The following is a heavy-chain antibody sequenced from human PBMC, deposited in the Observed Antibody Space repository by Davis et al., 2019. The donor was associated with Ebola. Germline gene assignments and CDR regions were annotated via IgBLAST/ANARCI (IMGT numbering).Heavy chain of an antibody. CDR1: GGSISSSSYY. CDR3: ASTDYDILTGDRHFDY. Sequence: SETLSLTCTVSGGSISSSSYYWGWIRQPPGKGLEWIGSIYYSGSTYYNPSLKSRVTISVDTSKNQFSLKLSSVTAADTAVYYCASTDYDILTGDRHFDYWGQGTLVTVSS. D-gene: IGHD3-9*01. CDR2: IYYSGST. J-gene: IGHJ4*02. V-gene: IGHV4-39*01.